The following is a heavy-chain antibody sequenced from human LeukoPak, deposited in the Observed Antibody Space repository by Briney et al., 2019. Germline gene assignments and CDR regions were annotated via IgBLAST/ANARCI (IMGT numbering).Heavy chain of an antibody. CDR1: GFTFSSYA. CDR3: AREPKVYDFWSGYYYGSSYFDY. D-gene: IGHD3-3*01. Sequence: GGSLRLSCAASGFTFSSYAMHWVRQAPGKGLEWVAVISYDGSNKYYADSVKGRFTISRDNSKNTLYLQMNSLRAEDTAVYYCAREPKVYDFWSGYYYGSSYFDYWGQGTLVTVSS. CDR2: ISYDGSNK. V-gene: IGHV3-30*04. J-gene: IGHJ4*02.